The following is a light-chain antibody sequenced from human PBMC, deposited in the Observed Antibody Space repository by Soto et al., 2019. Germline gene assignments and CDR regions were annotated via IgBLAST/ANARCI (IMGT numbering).Light chain of an antibody. CDR2: GAS. CDR3: QQYNNWPPPIT. CDR1: QLFSSN. J-gene: IGKJ5*01. V-gene: IGKV3-15*01. Sequence: EIVLTQSPATLSLSPGERATLSCRASQLFSSNLSCYQQKPGQAPRLLIYGASTRATGIPARFSGSGSGTEFTLTISSLQSEDFAVYYCQQYNNWPPPITFGQGTRLEIK.